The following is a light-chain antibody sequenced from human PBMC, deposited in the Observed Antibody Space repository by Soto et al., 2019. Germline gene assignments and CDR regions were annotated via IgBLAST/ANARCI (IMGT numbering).Light chain of an antibody. CDR2: EVS. CDR3: SSYAGTNNLLYV. Sequence: QSALTEPPSASGSPGQSVTISCSGTSSDVGAYNYVSWYQQHPGKAPRLLIYEVSQRPSGVPDRFSGSKSANTASLTVSGLQPEDEPDYYCSSYAGTNNLLYVFGTGTKVTVL. CDR1: SSDVGAYNY. J-gene: IGLJ1*01. V-gene: IGLV2-8*01.